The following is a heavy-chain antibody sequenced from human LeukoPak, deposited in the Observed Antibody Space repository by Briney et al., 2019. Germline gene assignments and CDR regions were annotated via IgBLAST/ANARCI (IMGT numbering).Heavy chain of an antibody. Sequence: HPGRSLRLSCAASGFTFSSYAMHWVRQAPGKGLEWVAVISYDGSNKYYADSVKGRFTISRDNSKNTLYLQMNSLRAEDTAVYYCARGRLAYCGGDCYPNRPFDYWGQGTLVTVSS. CDR2: ISYDGSNK. CDR3: ARGRLAYCGGDCYPNRPFDY. J-gene: IGHJ4*02. D-gene: IGHD2-21*02. CDR1: GFTFSSYA. V-gene: IGHV3-30-3*01.